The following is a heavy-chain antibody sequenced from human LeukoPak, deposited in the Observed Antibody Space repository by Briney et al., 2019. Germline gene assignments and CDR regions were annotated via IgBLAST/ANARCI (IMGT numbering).Heavy chain of an antibody. CDR3: ARLVYFQTLKYSSSPTNALDI. Sequence: SETLSLTCTVFGGSISSSSYYWGWIRQPPGKGLEWIGSIYYSGSTYYNPSLKSRVTISVDTSKNQISLKLSSVTAADTAVYYCARLVYFQTLKYSSSPTNALDIWGQGTMVTVSS. D-gene: IGHD6-6*01. V-gene: IGHV4-39*01. CDR1: GGSISSSSYY. CDR2: IYYSGST. J-gene: IGHJ3*02.